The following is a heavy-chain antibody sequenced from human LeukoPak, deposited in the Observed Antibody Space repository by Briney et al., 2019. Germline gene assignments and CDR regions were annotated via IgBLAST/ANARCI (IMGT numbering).Heavy chain of an antibody. Sequence: PSETLSLTCAVYGGSFSGYYWSWIRQPPGKGLEWIGEINHSGSTNYNPSLKSRVTISVDTSKNQFSLKLSSVTAADTAVYYCARVSGRYSSSWYRVDYWGQGTLVTVSS. CDR1: GGSFSGYY. CDR2: INHSGST. CDR3: ARVSGRYSSSWYRVDY. D-gene: IGHD6-13*01. J-gene: IGHJ4*02. V-gene: IGHV4-34*01.